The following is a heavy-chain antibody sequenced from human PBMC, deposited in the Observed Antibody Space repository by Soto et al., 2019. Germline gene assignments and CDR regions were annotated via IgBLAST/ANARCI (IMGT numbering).Heavy chain of an antibody. CDR2: IWHDGSNN. CDR3: AREFFFQAEDGIRDSVPVSAFLLNRSSDL. J-gene: IGHJ2*01. Sequence: GKGLQWAAVIWHDGSNNYSADSVNVRFTISRDNSKNTLYLQMNSLRAEDTAVYYCAREFFFQAEDGIRDSVPVSAFLLNRSSDL. D-gene: IGHD3-9*01. V-gene: IGHV3-33*01.